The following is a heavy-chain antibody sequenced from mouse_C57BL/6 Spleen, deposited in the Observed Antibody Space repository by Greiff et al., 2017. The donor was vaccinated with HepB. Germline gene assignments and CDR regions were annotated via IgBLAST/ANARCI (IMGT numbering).Heavy chain of an antibody. D-gene: IGHD2-2*01. J-gene: IGHJ3*01. V-gene: IGHV1-80*01. CDR2: IYPGDGDT. Sequence: VQLQQSGAELVKPGASVKISCKASGYAFSSYWMNWVKQRPGKGLEWIGQIYPGDGDTNYNGKFKGKATLTADKSSSTAYMQLSSLTSEDSAVYFCARKEGSTMVTTGFAYWGQGTLVTVSA. CDR1: GYAFSSYW. CDR3: ARKEGSTMVTTGFAY.